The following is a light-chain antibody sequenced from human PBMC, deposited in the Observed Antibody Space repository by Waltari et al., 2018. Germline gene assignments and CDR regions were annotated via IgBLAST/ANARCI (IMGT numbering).Light chain of an antibody. J-gene: IGKJ2*01. Sequence: DIQLTQSPTTLSASVRDRTTITCRTSQTISNWLAWYQQKSGKAPNLLIYQASSLKSGVPSRFSGSGSGTEFTLTIRSLQPEDFATYYCQKYNNYPYTFGQGTKLEIK. CDR2: QAS. CDR1: QTISNW. CDR3: QKYNNYPYT. V-gene: IGKV1-5*03.